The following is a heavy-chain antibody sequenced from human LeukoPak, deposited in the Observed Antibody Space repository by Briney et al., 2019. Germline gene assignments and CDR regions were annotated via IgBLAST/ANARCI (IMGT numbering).Heavy chain of an antibody. V-gene: IGHV4-59*08. CDR2: VYDIGTT. CDR3: ARHDGSLVYFDY. D-gene: IGHD1-26*01. Sequence: PSETLSLTCSVSGGSISTYYWSWIRQTPGKGLEWIGYVYDIGTTNYNPSLKGRVTISSDPSKNQFSLNLRSVSASDTAIYYCARHDGSLVYFDYGGQGTLVSVSS. J-gene: IGHJ4*02. CDR1: GGSISTYY.